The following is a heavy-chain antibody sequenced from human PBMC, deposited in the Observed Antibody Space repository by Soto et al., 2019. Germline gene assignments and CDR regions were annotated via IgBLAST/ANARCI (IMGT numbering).Heavy chain of an antibody. CDR3: ARGSDRRPYYYYYGMDV. CDR2: ISSSSSYI. D-gene: IGHD6-19*01. J-gene: IGHJ6*02. Sequence: GGSLRLSCAASGFTFSSYSMNWVRQAPGKGLEWVSSISSSSSYIYYADSVKGRFTISRDNAKNSLYLQMNSLRAEDTAVYYCARGSDRRPYYYYYGMDVWGQGTTVTVSS. V-gene: IGHV3-21*01. CDR1: GFTFSSYS.